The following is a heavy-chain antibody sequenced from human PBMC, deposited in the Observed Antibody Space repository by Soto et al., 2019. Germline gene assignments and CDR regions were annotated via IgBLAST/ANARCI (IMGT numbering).Heavy chain of an antibody. CDR1: GFTFSSYG. Sequence: GGSLRLSCAASGFTFSSYGMHWVRQAPGKGLEWVAVISYDGSNKYYADSVKGRFTISRDNSKNTLYLQMNSLRAEDTAVYYCAKGGNYSYGMDVWGPGTTVTVSS. CDR2: ISYDGSNK. CDR3: AKGGNYSYGMDV. D-gene: IGHD1-26*01. V-gene: IGHV3-30*18. J-gene: IGHJ6*02.